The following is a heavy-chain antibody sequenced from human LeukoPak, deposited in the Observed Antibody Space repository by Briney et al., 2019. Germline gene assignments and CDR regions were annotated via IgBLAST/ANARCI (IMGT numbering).Heavy chain of an antibody. D-gene: IGHD2-2*02. CDR1: GYTFTSYA. CDR2: INAGNGNT. V-gene: IGHV1-3*01. CDR3: ASEKYQLLYALQ. Sequence: ASVKVSCKASGYTFTSYAMHWVRQAPGQRLEWMGWINAGNGNTKYSQKFQGRVTITRDTSASTAYMELSSLRSDDTAVYYCASEKYQLLYALQWGQGTLVTVSS. J-gene: IGHJ4*02.